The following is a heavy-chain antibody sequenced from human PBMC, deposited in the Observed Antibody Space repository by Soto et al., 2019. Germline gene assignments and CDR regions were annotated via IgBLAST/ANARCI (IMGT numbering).Heavy chain of an antibody. Sequence: PGGSLRLSCAASGFTFSSYDMHWVRQITGKGLEWVSAIGTAGDTFYPGSVKGRVTISRENAKNSVYLQMDNLRVGDTAVYYCARAGGSSRGNSYNGIDVWGQGTSGTVS. D-gene: IGHD1-26*01. CDR3: ARAGGSSRGNSYNGIDV. CDR2: IGTAGDT. CDR1: GFTFSSYD. J-gene: IGHJ6*02. V-gene: IGHV3-13*01.